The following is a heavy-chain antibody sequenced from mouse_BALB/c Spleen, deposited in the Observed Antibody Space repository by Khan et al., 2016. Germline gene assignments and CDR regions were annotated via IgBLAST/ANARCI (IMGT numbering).Heavy chain of an antibody. CDR2: IWAGGST. D-gene: IGHD3-2*01. J-gene: IGHJ3*01. CDR3: ARDGRQLGLRTWFAY. V-gene: IGHV2-9*02. Sequence: QVQLKESGPGLVAPSQSLSITCTVSGFSLTSYGVHWVRQPPGKGLEWLGVIWAGGSTNYNSALMSRLSIRKDNFQSQFFLEMNSLQTDDTAMYYCARDGRQLGLRTWFAYWGQGTLVTVSA. CDR1: GFSLTSYG.